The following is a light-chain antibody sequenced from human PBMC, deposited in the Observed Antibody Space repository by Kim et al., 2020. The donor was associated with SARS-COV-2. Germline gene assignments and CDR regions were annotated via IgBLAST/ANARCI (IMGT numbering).Light chain of an antibody. CDR3: SSYTVSTTYV. CDR2: EVS. Sequence: QSALTQPASVSGSPGQSITISCTGTSSDVGSYNLVSWYQQHPGKAPKLMIYEVSKRPSGVSNRFSGFKSGNTASLTISGLQAEDEADYYCSSYTVSTTYVFGTGTKVTVL. CDR1: SSDVGSYNL. V-gene: IGLV2-14*02. J-gene: IGLJ1*01.